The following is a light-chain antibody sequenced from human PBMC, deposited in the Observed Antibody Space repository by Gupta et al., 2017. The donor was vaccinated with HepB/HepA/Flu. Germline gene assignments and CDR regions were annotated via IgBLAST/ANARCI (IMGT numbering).Light chain of an antibody. Sequence: DIQMTQSPSSLSASVGDRVTITCRASQSISSYLNWYQQKPGKAPKFLIYVASSLQSGVPSRFSGSGSGTDFTLTISSLQPEDFATHYCQQSYTTPTTFGGGTKVEIK. CDR2: VAS. CDR3: QQSYTTPTT. J-gene: IGKJ4*01. CDR1: QSISSY. V-gene: IGKV1-39*01.